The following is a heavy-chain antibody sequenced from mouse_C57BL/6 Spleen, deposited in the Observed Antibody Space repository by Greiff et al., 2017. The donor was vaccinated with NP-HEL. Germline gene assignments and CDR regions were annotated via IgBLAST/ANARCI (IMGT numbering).Heavy chain of an antibody. CDR1: GFSLTSYG. Sequence: QVQLKESGPGLVAPSQSLSITCTVSGFSLTSYGVSWVRQPPGKGLEWLGVIWGDGGTNYHSALISSLSIRKDNSESQVCLKLNSLQTDDTATSYCAKPGFNYYGSSLAYWGQWALVTVPA. CDR2: IWGDGGT. J-gene: IGHJ3*01. CDR3: AKPGFNYYGSSLAY. V-gene: IGHV2-3*01. D-gene: IGHD1-1*01.